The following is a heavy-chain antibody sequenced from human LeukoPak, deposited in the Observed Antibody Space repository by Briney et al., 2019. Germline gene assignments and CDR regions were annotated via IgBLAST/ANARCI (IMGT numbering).Heavy chain of an antibody. V-gene: IGHV4-31*03. CDR3: AREASGNFDY. CDR1: GGSISSGGYY. D-gene: IGHD1-1*01. J-gene: IGHJ4*02. Sequence: SETLSLTCTVSGGSISSGGYYWSWFRQHLGKGLEWIGYIYYSGSTYYNPSLKSRVTIPVDTSKNQFSLKLSSVTAADTAVYYCAREASGNFDYWGQGTLVTVSS. CDR2: IYYSGST.